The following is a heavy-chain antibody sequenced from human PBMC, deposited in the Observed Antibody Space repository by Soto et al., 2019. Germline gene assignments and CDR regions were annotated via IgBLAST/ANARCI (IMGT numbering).Heavy chain of an antibody. CDR1: GGSINSYY. D-gene: IGHD3-22*01. CDR3: ARAPFSGYVDY. CDR2: IYYSGST. V-gene: IGHV4-59*01. J-gene: IGHJ4*02. Sequence: SETLSLTCTVSGGSINSYYWSWIRRPPGKGLEWIGFIYYSGSTNYIPSLKSRVTISIDTSKNQFSLKLSSVTAADTAVYYCARAPFSGYVDYWGQGTVVTVSS.